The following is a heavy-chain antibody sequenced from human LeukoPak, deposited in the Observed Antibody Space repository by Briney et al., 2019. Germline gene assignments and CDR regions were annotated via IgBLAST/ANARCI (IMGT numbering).Heavy chain of an antibody. V-gene: IGHV3-30*18. D-gene: IGHD5-18*01. J-gene: IGHJ4*02. CDR1: GFTFSSDG. CDR3: AKDGYRYSYDMGGLAY. CDR2: ISYDGSNK. Sequence: GRSQRLSCAASGFTFSSDGMHWARQAPGKGLEWVAVISYDGSNKYYADSVKGRFTISRDNSKNTLYLQMHSLRAEDTAVYYCAKDGYRYSYDMGGLAYWGQGTLVTVSS.